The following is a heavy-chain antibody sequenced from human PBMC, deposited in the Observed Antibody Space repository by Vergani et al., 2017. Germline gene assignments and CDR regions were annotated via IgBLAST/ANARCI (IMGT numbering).Heavy chain of an antibody. Sequence: EVQLVESGGGLVKPGGSLRLSCAASGFTFSSYSMNWVRQAPGKGLEWVSSISSSSSYIYYADSVKGRFTISRDNAKNSLYLQMNSLRAEDTAVYYCARDIHLLRDCDWLTEAYYYYGMDVWGQGTTVTVSS. CDR3: ARDIHLLRDCDWLTEAYYYYGMDV. CDR1: GFTFSSYS. D-gene: IGHD3-9*01. J-gene: IGHJ6*02. V-gene: IGHV3-21*01. CDR2: ISSSSSYI.